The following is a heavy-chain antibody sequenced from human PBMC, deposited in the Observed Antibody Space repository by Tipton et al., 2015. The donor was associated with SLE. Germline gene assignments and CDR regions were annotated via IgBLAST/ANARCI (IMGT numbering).Heavy chain of an antibody. D-gene: IGHD3-22*01. CDR1: GGSISSSSYY. CDR3: ARSNSSGYYYAIDY. Sequence: TLSPTCTVSGGSISSSSYYWGWIRQPPGKGLEWIGSIYCSGSTYYNPSLKSRVTISVDTSKNQFSLKLSSVTAADTAVYYCARSNSSGYYYAIDYWGQGTLVTVSS. CDR2: IYCSGST. V-gene: IGHV4-39*07. J-gene: IGHJ4*02.